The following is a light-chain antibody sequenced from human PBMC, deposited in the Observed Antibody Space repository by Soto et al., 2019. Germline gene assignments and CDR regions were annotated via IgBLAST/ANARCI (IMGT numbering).Light chain of an antibody. Sequence: DIQMTQSPSSLSASVGDRVTITCRARQSISSYLNWYQQKPGKAPKLLIYAASSLQSGVPSRFSGSRSGTDFTLTIGSLQPEDFAAYYCQQSYSTPGTFGQGTKVEIK. CDR2: AAS. J-gene: IGKJ1*01. CDR1: QSISSY. V-gene: IGKV1-39*01. CDR3: QQSYSTPGT.